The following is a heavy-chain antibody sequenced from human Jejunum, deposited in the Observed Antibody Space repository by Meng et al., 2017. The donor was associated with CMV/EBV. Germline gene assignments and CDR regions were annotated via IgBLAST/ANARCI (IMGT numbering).Heavy chain of an antibody. D-gene: IGHD3-10*01. V-gene: IGHV1-18*01. CDR2: LSAYNGNT. CDR3: ARDPAVTMVATEGNWFDP. CDR1: FSTYG. Sequence: FSTYGISWMRQAPGQGLEWVGWLSAYNGNTKYGQKFQGRVTMTTDASTRTAYMELRSLRSDDTAVYFCARDPAVTMVATEGNWFDPWGQGTLVTVSS. J-gene: IGHJ5*02.